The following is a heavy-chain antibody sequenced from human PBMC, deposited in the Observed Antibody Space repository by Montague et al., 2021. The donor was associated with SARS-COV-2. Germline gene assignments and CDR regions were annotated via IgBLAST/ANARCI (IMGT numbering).Heavy chain of an antibody. CDR2: INRSGNT. V-gene: IGHV4-34*01. CDR1: GGSFSTYY. Sequence: SETLSLTCAVYGGSFSTYYWSWIRQPPGKGLECIGEINRSGNTNYNPSLKSRVTISVDTSKNQFSLKLSSVTAADTAVYYCARVRGVNLMCGAYYYYGMDVWGQGTTVTVSS. J-gene: IGHJ6*02. CDR3: ARVRGVNLMCGAYYYYGMDV. D-gene: IGHD3-10*01.